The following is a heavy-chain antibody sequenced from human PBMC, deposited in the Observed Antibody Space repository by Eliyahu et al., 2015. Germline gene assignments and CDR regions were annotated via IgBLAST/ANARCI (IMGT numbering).Heavy chain of an antibody. V-gene: IGHV3-7*01. D-gene: IGHD6-19*01. CDR1: GFTFSSYW. CDR3: ARDGGSGWDFDY. Sequence: EVQLVESGGGLVQPGGSLXLSCXASGFTFSSYWMSWVRQAPGKGLEWVANIKQDGSEKYYVDSVKGRFTISRDNAKNSLYLQMNSLRAEDTAVYYCARDGGSGWDFDYWGQGTLVTVSS. CDR2: IKQDGSEK. J-gene: IGHJ4*02.